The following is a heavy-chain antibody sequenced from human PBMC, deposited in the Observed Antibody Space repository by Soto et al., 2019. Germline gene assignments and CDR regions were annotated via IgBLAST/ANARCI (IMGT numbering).Heavy chain of an antibody. CDR1: GYTFTSYG. J-gene: IGHJ1*01. D-gene: IGHD2-21*01. CDR2: IIPIFGTA. V-gene: IGHV1-69*13. CDR3: ARWGRDCYNS. Sequence: SVKVSCKASGYTFTSYGISWVRQAPGQGLEWMGGIIPIFGTANYAQKFQGRVTITADESTSTAYMELSSLRSEDTAVYYCARWGRDCYNSWRQGTLVTVS.